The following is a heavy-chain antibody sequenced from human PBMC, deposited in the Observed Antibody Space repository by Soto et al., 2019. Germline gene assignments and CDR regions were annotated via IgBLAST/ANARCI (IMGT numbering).Heavy chain of an antibody. CDR3: AKLRCSGGSCYSRPPRAEYFQH. CDR1: GFTFSSYA. CDR2: ISGSGGST. D-gene: IGHD2-15*01. J-gene: IGHJ1*01. Sequence: GGSLRLSCAASGFTFSSYAMSWVRQAPGKGLEWVSAISGSGGSTYYADSVKGRFTISRDNSKNTLYLQMNSLRAEDTAVYYCAKLRCSGGSCYSRPPRAEYFQHWGQGTLVTVSS. V-gene: IGHV3-23*01.